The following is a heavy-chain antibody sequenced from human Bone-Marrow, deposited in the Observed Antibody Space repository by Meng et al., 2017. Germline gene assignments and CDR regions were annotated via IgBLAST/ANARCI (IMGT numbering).Heavy chain of an antibody. Sequence: ASVKVSCKASGYTFTSYYMHWVRQAPGQGLEWMGIINPSGGSTSYAQKFQGRVTMTRDTSTSTVYMELSSLRSDDTAVYYCARDFMCSGGSCLDVFDIWGQGTMVTVSS. D-gene: IGHD2-15*01. J-gene: IGHJ3*02. CDR1: GYTFTSYY. V-gene: IGHV1-46*01. CDR3: ARDFMCSGGSCLDVFDI. CDR2: INPSGGST.